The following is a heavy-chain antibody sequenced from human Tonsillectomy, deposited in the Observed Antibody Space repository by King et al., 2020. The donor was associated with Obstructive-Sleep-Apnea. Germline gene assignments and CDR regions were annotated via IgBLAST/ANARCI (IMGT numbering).Heavy chain of an antibody. Sequence: VQLVESGGGLVQPGGSLRLSCAGSGFTFRSYAMSWVRQAPGKGLEWVSGISGSGGSTYYADSVKGRFTISRDNSKTTLYLQMNSLRAEDTAVYYCATDSMDYDTLTGPVDYWGQGTLVTVSS. CDR3: ATDSMDYDTLTGPVDY. CDR1: GFTFRSYA. J-gene: IGHJ4*02. V-gene: IGHV3-23*04. CDR2: ISGSGGST. D-gene: IGHD3-9*01.